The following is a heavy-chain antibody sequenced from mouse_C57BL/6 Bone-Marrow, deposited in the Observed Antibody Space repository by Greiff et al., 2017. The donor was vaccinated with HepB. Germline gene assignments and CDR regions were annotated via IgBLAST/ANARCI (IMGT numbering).Heavy chain of an antibody. V-gene: IGHV1-72*01. CDR2: IDPNSGGT. CDR1: GYTFTSYW. J-gene: IGHJ4*01. D-gene: IGHD2-3*01. Sequence: QVQLQQPGAELVKPGASVKLSCKASGYTFTSYWMHWVKQRPGRGLEWIGRIDPNSGGTKYNEKFKSKATLTVDKPSSTAYMQLSSLTSEDSAVYYCARCKWLLRGDYYYAMDDWGQGTSVTVSS. CDR3: ARCKWLLRGDYYYAMDD.